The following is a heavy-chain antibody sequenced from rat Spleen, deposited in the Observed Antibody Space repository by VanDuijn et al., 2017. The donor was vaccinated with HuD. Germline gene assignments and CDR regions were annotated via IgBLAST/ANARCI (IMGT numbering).Heavy chain of an antibody. CDR2: IWTGGNT. V-gene: IGHV2-47*01. CDR3: ARELPGYNPFDY. D-gene: IGHD1-4*01. CDR1: GLSLPRNS. Sequence: QVQLKESGPGLVQPSQTLSLTCSVSGLSLPRNSVSWIRQPSGKGLEWMGVIWTGGNTESNSTLKSRLSISRDTSKSQVFLKMNSLQTEDTATYYCARELPGYNPFDYWGQGVMVTVSS. J-gene: IGHJ2*01.